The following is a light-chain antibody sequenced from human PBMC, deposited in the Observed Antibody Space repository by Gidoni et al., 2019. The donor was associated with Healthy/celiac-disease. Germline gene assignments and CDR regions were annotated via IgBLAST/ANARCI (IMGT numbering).Light chain of an antibody. CDR2: GAS. J-gene: IGKJ1*01. CDR1: QSFSSN. Sequence: ERVMTQSPATLSVSPGERATLSCRASQSFSSNLAWYQQNPGQAPRLLIYGASTRATGIPARFSGSGARTEFTLTIIILQSEAVAVYYCQQYNNWPWTFGQGTKVEIK. V-gene: IGKV3-15*01. CDR3: QQYNNWPWT.